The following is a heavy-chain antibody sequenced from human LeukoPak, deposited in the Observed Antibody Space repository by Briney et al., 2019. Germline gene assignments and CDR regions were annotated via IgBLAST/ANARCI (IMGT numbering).Heavy chain of an antibody. CDR2: IDYSGST. V-gene: IGHV4-31*03. D-gene: IGHD5-24*01. CDR1: GGSISSGGYY. Sequence: SETLSLTCTVSGGSISSGGYYWSWIRQHPVKGLEWVGFIDYSGSTYYNPSLKSRLTISMDTSKNQFSLRLSSVTAADTAVYYCARDPGKDGYNYSFDCWGQGTLVTVSS. J-gene: IGHJ4*02. CDR3: ARDPGKDGYNYSFDC.